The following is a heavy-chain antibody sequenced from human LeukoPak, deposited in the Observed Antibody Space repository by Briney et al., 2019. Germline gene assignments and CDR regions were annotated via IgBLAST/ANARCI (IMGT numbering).Heavy chain of an antibody. V-gene: IGHV4-59*08. Sequence: PSETLSLTCTVSGGAISSYYWSWIRQPPAKGLEWIGYIYYTGSTNYNPSLNSRVTISVDTSKNQFSLKLSSVTAADTAVYYCARLHSGSDYWGQGTLVTVSS. CDR3: ARLHSGSDY. J-gene: IGHJ4*02. D-gene: IGHD3-10*01. CDR1: GGAISSYY. CDR2: IYYTGST.